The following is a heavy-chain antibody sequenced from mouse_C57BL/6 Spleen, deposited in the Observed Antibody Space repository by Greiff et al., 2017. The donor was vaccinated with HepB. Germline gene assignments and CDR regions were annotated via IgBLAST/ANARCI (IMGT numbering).Heavy chain of an antibody. CDR3: ANTVVAHYYAMDY. D-gene: IGHD1-1*01. CDR2: IDPSDSYT. V-gene: IGHV1-50*01. Sequence: VQLQQPGAELVKPGASVKLSCKASGYTFTSYWMQWVKQRPGQGLEWIGEIDPSDSYTNYNQKFKGKATLTVDTSSSTAYMQLSSLTSEDSAVDYCANTVVAHYYAMDYWGQGTSVTVSS. CDR1: GYTFTSYW. J-gene: IGHJ4*01.